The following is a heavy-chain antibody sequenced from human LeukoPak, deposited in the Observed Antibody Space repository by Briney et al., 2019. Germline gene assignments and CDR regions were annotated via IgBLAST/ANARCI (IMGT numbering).Heavy chain of an antibody. CDR2: IYPGDSDT. CDR1: GYSFTNYW. D-gene: IGHD6-13*01. CDR3: ARRSSSWPGYFDY. J-gene: IGHJ4*02. Sequence: GESLKISCKGSGYSFTNYWIGWVRQMPGKGLEWMGIIYPGDSDTRYSPSFRGQVTMSADKSISTAYLQWSSLKASDTALYYCARRSSSWPGYFDYWGQGTLVTVSS. V-gene: IGHV5-51*01.